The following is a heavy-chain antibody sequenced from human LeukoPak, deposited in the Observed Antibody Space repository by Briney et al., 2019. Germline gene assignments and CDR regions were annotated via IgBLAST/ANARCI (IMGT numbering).Heavy chain of an antibody. Sequence: GGSLRLSCGVSGFTFNNYAMSWVRQAPGKGLEWVAGVGGGPDIHYADSVKGRFTASRDGYKNTVYLHMSSLRVEDTAIYFCAKDATSGNSMCDHFDSWGQGTLVTVST. J-gene: IGHJ4*02. CDR2: VGGGPDI. CDR1: GFTFNNYA. V-gene: IGHV3-23*01. CDR3: AKDATSGNSMCDHFDS. D-gene: IGHD1-14*01.